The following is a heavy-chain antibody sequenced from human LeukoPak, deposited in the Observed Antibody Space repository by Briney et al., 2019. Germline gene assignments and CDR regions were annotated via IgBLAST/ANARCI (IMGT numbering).Heavy chain of an antibody. J-gene: IGHJ4*02. CDR2: IYYSGST. Sequence: SETLSLTCTVSGGSISSSSYYWGWIRQPPGKGLEWIGSIYYSGSTYYNPSLKSRVTISVDTSKNQFSLRLTSVTAADTAVYYCARGVNSGYFDYCGQGTLVTVSS. V-gene: IGHV4-39*07. CDR1: GGSISSSSYY. D-gene: IGHD1-26*01. CDR3: ARGVNSGYFDY.